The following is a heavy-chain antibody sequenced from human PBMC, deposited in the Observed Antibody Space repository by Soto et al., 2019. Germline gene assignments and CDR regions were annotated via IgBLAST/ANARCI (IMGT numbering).Heavy chain of an antibody. CDR1: GFTVSNNY. J-gene: IGHJ4*02. Sequence: EVQVVESGGGLVQPGGSLRLSCAASGFTVSNNYMTWVRQAPGKGLEWVSLIYSRGGTDYADSVKGRFTISRDNSKNMVYLQMNSLRVGDTAVYYCARGGIGSQTVGYWGQGARVTVSS. CDR2: IYSRGGT. CDR3: ARGGIGSQTVGY. D-gene: IGHD1-26*01. V-gene: IGHV3-66*01.